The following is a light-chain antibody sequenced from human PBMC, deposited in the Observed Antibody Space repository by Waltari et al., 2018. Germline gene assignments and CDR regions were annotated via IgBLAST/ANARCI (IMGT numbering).Light chain of an antibody. J-gene: IGKJ2*01. V-gene: IGKV1-8*01. Sequence: AIRMTQSPSSFSASTGDTVTITCRANQSVTSYLAWYQQKPVRAPKLLLYAVSTLQSGVPSRCTGGGSETDFTLTINCLQSDDFATYYCQQYYSYPYTFGQGTKLEI. CDR1: QSVTSY. CDR3: QQYYSYPYT. CDR2: AVS.